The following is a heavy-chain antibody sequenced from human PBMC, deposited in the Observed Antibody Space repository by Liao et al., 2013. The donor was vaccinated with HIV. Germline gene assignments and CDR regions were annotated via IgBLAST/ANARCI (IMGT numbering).Heavy chain of an antibody. CDR1: GGSIIGGSYY. V-gene: IGHV4-61*02. CDR2: IYTSGST. CDR3: ARGYYYDNSGLGGFDY. Sequence: QVQLQESGPGLVKPSQTLSLTCTVSGGSIIGGSYYWSWVRQPAGKGLEWIGRIYTSGSTNYSPSLKSRVTISVDTSKNQFSLKLSSVTAADTAVYYCARGYYYDNSGLGGFDYWGQGTLVTVSS. J-gene: IGHJ4*02. D-gene: IGHD3-22*01.